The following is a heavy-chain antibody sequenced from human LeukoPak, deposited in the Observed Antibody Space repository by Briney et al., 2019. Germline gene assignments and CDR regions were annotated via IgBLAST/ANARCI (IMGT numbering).Heavy chain of an antibody. J-gene: IGHJ3*02. CDR2: INHSGST. CDR1: GGSFSGYY. V-gene: IGHV4-34*01. Sequence: SETLSLTCAVSGGSFSGYYWSWIRQPPGKGLEWIGEINHSGSTNYNPSLKSRVTISVDTSKNQFSLKLSSVTAADTAVYYCARTLRYFDWLFRRGAFDIWGQGTMVTVSS. D-gene: IGHD3-9*01. CDR3: ARTLRYFDWLFRRGAFDI.